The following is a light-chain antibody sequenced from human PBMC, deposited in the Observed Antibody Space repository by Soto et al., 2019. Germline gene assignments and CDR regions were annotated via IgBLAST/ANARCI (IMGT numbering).Light chain of an antibody. CDR3: QQYYSNPRT. V-gene: IGKV4-1*01. CDR1: QSVLYTSNNKNY. Sequence: VFTQSPDSVPVSLGERATIKCKSSQSVLYTSNNKNYLAWYQQKPGQSPKLLIYWASTRESGVPDRFSGSGSGTDFTLTISSLQAEDVAVYYCQQYYSNPRTFGQGSKADIK. CDR2: WAS. J-gene: IGKJ1*01.